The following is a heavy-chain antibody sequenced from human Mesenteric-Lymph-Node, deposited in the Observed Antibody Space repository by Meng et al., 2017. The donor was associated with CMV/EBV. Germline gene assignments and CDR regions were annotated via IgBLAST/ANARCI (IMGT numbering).Heavy chain of an antibody. CDR1: GFTFSSYA. CDR2: ISSSGSYI. CDR3: ATLRFQVQYDLDV. J-gene: IGHJ6*02. D-gene: IGHD3-3*01. V-gene: IGHV3-21*01. Sequence: GESLKISCAASGFTFSSYAMNWVRQAPGKGLEWVSSISSSGSYIYYADSVRGRFTISRDNAKNSLYFQMNSLRAEDTAVYYCATLRFQVQYDLDVWGQGTTVTVSS.